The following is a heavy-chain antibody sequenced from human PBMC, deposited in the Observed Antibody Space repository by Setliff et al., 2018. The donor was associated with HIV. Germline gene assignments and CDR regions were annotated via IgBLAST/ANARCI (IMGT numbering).Heavy chain of an antibody. CDR1: GGSITSGSYY. D-gene: IGHD3-10*01. CDR3: ARLYYYGSGSYFHYMDV. V-gene: IGHV4-31*03. J-gene: IGHJ6*03. Sequence: SETLSLTCTVSGGSITSGSYYWNWIRQHPVKGLEWIGYIHHSGSTYYNPSLKSRVTISVDTSKNQFSLKLSSVTAADTAVYYCARLYYYGSGSYFHYMDVWGKGTTVTVSS. CDR2: IHHSGST.